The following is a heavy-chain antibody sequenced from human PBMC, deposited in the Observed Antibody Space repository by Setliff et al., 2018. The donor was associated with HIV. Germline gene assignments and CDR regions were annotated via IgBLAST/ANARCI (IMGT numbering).Heavy chain of an antibody. V-gene: IGHV4-59*11. CDR3: ARNTAGYPYHYMDV. J-gene: IGHJ6*03. D-gene: IGHD6-25*01. CDR2: IYYSGSN. CDR1: GGSISSHY. Sequence: KPSETLSLTCTVSGGSISSHYWSWIRQPPGKGLEWIGYIYYSGSNDCNPSLKNRVTISIDTSKNQVSLKLSSVTAADTAVYYCARNTAGYPYHYMDVWGKGATVTVSS.